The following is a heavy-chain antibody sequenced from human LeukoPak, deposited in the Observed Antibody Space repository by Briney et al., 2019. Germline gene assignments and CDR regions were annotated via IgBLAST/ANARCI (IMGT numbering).Heavy chain of an antibody. D-gene: IGHD3-22*01. V-gene: IGHV3-23*01. J-gene: IGHJ3*02. CDR3: AKDLRRITMIVVVITTISASGAFDI. CDR1: GFTFSSYA. Sequence: GGSLRLSCAASGFTFSSYAMSWVRQAPGKGLEWVSAISGSSGSTYYADSVKGRFTISRDNSKNTLYLQMNSLRAEDTAVYYCAKDLRRITMIVVVITTISASGAFDIWGQGTMVTASS. CDR2: ISGSSGST.